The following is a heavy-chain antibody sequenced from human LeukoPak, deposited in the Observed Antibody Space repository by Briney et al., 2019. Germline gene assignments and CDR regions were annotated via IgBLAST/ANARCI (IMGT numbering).Heavy chain of an antibody. CDR3: ARDKGLERRGTFDY. Sequence: ASVKVSCKASGYTLTGYYMHWVRQAPGQGLEWMGWINPNSGGTNYAQKFQGRVTMTRDTSISTAYMELSRLRSDDTAVYYCARDKGLERRGTFDYWAREPWSPSPQ. CDR1: GYTLTGYY. D-gene: IGHD1-1*01. V-gene: IGHV1-2*02. CDR2: INPNSGGT. J-gene: IGHJ4*02.